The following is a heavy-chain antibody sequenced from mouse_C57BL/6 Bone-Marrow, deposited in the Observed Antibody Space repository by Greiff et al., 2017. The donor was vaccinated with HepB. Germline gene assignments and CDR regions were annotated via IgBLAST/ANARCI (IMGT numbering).Heavy chain of an antibody. CDR3: ARCRGEGFYYFDY. J-gene: IGHJ2*01. V-gene: IGHV1-20*01. CDR2: INPYNGDT. Sequence: VQLQQSGPELVKPGDSVKISCKASGYSFTGYFMNWVMQSHGKSLEWIGRINPYNGDTFYNQKFKGKATLTVDKSSSTAHMELRSLTSEDSAVYYCARCRGEGFYYFDYWGQGTTLTVSS. D-gene: IGHD3-3*01. CDR1: GYSFTGYF.